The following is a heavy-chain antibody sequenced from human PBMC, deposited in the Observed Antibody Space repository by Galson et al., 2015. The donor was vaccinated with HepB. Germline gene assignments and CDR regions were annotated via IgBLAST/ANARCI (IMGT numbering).Heavy chain of an antibody. CDR2: IYYNGKT. Sequence: ETLSLTCTVSGGSTSSSLYFWGWFRQPPGKGLEWIGSIYYNGKTYYNSSLKSRVTISIDTSKNQFSLKLISVTAADTAVYHCARDNPLAKYGNYVVQWGQGTLVTVSS. CDR1: GGSTSSSLYF. CDR3: ARDNPLAKYGNYVVQ. J-gene: IGHJ4*02. V-gene: IGHV4-39*07. D-gene: IGHD4-11*01.